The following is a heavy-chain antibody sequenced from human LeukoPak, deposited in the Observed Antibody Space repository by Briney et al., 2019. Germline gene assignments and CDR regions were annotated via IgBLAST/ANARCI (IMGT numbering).Heavy chain of an antibody. Sequence: GGSLRLSCAASGFTVSSNYMSWVRQAPGKGLEWVSVIYSGGSTYYADSVKGRFTISRDSAKNSLYLQMNSLRAEDTAVYYCATDTNLDLDYWGQGTLVTVSS. CDR3: ATDTNLDLDY. D-gene: IGHD1-1*01. CDR1: GFTVSSNY. CDR2: IYSGGST. V-gene: IGHV3-53*01. J-gene: IGHJ4*02.